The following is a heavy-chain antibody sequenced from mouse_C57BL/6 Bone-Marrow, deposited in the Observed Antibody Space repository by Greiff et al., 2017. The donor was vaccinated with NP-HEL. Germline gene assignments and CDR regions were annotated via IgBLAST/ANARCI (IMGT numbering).Heavy chain of an antibody. D-gene: IGHD1-1*02. J-gene: IGHJ1*03. CDR1: GFTFSSYA. CDR3: ARDGGGYWYFDV. V-gene: IGHV5-4*01. CDR2: ISDGGSYT. Sequence: EVQGVESGGGLVKPGGSLKLSCAASGFTFSSYAMSWVRQTPEKRLEWVATISDGGSYTYYPDNVKGRFTISRDNAKNNLYLQMSHLKSEDTAMYYCARDGGGYWYFDVWGTGTTVTVSS.